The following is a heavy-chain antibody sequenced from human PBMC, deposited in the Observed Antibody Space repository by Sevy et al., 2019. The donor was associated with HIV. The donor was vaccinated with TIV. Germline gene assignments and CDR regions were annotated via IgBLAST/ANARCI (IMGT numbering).Heavy chain of an antibody. CDR2: IYYSGST. CDR3: ARDHVAVAGTGTRGGYYYYMDV. D-gene: IGHD6-19*01. Sequence: SETLSLTCTVSGGSISSYYWSWIRQPPGKGLEWIGYIYYSGSTNYNPSLKSRVTISVDTSKNQFSLKLSSVTAADTAVYYCARDHVAVAGTGTRGGYYYYMDVWGKGTTVTVSS. V-gene: IGHV4-59*01. CDR1: GGSISSYY. J-gene: IGHJ6*03.